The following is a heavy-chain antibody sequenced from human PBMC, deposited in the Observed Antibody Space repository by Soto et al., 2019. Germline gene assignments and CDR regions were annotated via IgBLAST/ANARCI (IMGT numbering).Heavy chain of an antibody. Sequence: SETLSLTCAVYGGSFSGYYWSWIRQPPGKGLEWIGEINHSGSTNYNPSLKSRVTISVDTSKNQFSLKLSSVTAADTAVYYCARDLWGYCGADCYPLDVWGQGTTVTVSS. D-gene: IGHD2-21*02. J-gene: IGHJ6*02. CDR3: ARDLWGYCGADCYPLDV. CDR1: GGSFSGYY. V-gene: IGHV4-34*01. CDR2: INHSGST.